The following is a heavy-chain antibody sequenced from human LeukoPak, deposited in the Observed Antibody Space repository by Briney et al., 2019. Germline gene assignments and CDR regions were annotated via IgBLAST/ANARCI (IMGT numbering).Heavy chain of an antibody. J-gene: IGHJ4*02. CDR2: ISSNGGST. D-gene: IGHD3-10*01. V-gene: IGHV3-64D*06. CDR3: VKGVYGSGSYYQYFDY. CDR1: GFTFSSYA. Sequence: SGGSLRLSCSASGFTFSSYAMHWVRQAPGKGLEYVSAISSNGGSTHYADSVKGRFTISRDNSKNTLYLQMSSLRAEDTAVYYCVKGVYGSGSYYQYFDYWGQGTLVTVSS.